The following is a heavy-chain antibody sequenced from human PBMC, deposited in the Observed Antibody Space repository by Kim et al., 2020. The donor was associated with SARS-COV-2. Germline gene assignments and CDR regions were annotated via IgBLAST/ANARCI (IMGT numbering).Heavy chain of an antibody. CDR3: LGYSSSSGRFNYYYGMDV. J-gene: IGHJ6*02. CDR2: ISYDGSNK. CDR1: GFTFSSYG. V-gene: IGHV3-30*03. Sequence: GGSLRLSCAASGFTFSSYGMHWVRQAPGKGLEWVAVISYDGSNKYYADSVKGRFTISRDNSKNTLYLQMNSLRAEDTAVYYCLGYSSSSGRFNYYYGMDVWGQGTTVTVSS. D-gene: IGHD6-6*01.